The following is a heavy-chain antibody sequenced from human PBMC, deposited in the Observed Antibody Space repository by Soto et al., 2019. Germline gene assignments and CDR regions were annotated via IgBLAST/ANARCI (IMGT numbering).Heavy chain of an antibody. J-gene: IGHJ4*02. Sequence: GGSLRLSCAASGFTFSSYAMSWVRQAPGKGLEWVSAISGSGGSTYYADSVKGRFTISRDNSKNTLYLQMNSLRAEDTAVYYCAKDHIRYCSSTSCLPDYWGQGTLVTVSS. D-gene: IGHD2-2*01. CDR3: AKDHIRYCSSTSCLPDY. CDR2: ISGSGGST. CDR1: GFTFSSYA. V-gene: IGHV3-23*01.